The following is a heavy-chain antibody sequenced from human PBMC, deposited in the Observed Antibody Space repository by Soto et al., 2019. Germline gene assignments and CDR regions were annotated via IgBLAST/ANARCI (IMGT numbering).Heavy chain of an antibody. Sequence: SVKVSCKASGITFRRTAVQWMRQARGQRLEWIGRIVVGTGSTTYAQIVQERIAITRDMSTNTAYMELSGLRPEDTAVYYCASRSGYDGGYFDYWGQGTLVTVSS. V-gene: IGHV1-58*01. CDR1: GITFRRTA. D-gene: IGHD5-12*01. CDR2: IVVGTGST. J-gene: IGHJ4*02. CDR3: ASRSGYDGGYFDY.